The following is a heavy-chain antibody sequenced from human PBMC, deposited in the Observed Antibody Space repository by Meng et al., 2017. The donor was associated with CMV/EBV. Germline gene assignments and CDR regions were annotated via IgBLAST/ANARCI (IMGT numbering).Heavy chain of an antibody. J-gene: IGHJ5*02. CDR2: IYSGGSST. V-gene: IGHV3-23*03. Sequence: GESLKISCAASGFTFSSYAMSWVRQAPGKGLEWVSVIYSGGSSTYYADSVKGRFTISRDNSKNTLYLQMNSLRAEDTAVYYCATAYCSSTSCYPWGQGTLGTVSS. CDR3: ATAYCSSTSCYP. CDR1: GFTFSSYA. D-gene: IGHD2-2*01.